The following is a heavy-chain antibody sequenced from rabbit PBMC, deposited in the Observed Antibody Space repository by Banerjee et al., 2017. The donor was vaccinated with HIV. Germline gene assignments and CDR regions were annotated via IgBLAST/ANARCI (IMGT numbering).Heavy chain of an antibody. J-gene: IGHJ4*01. V-gene: IGHV1S45*01. CDR2: INTGSSGST. D-gene: IGHD7-1*01. CDR1: GLSLSSNA. Sequence: QEQLVESGGDLVKPGASLTLTCTASGLSLSSNAMYWVRQAPGKGLEWIGHINTGSSGSTYYASWAKGRFTISKTSSTTVTLQMTSLTAADTAMYFCARDGIGDSAVDFNLWGQGTLVTVS. CDR3: ARDGIGDSAVDFNL.